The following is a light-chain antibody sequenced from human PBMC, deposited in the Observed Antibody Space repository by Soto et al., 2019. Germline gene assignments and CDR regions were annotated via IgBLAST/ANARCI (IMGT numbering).Light chain of an antibody. CDR2: DAS. CDR3: HQRKKRQVT. V-gene: IGKV3-11*01. Sequence: MVFTQTPETLSLAPGERGTLSCMASQSVSSSLAWYQQKPGQAPRLLIYDASNRATGIPASFSGSGSGTDFTLTISSLEPEDFAVYYCHQRKKRQVTFVQGTRLEI. J-gene: IGKJ5*01. CDR1: QSVSSS.